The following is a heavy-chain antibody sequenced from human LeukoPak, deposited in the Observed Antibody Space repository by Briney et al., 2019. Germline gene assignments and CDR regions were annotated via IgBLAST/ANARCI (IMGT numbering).Heavy chain of an antibody. Sequence: GGSLRLSCGASGFXFSDYYITWIRQAPGKGLEWVSYISGSTPYTNYADSVKGRFTNSRDNAKNSLYLQKNTLRAQDTAVYYSGRALGHYGSGSYYSDFWGQGTLVTVSS. CDR3: GRALGHYGSGSYYSDF. CDR1: GFXFSDYY. J-gene: IGHJ4*02. CDR2: ISGSTPYT. V-gene: IGHV3-11*05. D-gene: IGHD3-10*01.